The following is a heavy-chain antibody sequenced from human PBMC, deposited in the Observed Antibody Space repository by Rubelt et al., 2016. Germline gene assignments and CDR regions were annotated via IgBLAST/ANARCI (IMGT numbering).Heavy chain of an antibody. J-gene: IGHJ4*02. V-gene: IGHV3-66*02. CDR2: IYSDDNT. D-gene: IGHD3-22*01. Sequence: EVHLVESGGGLVQPGGSLRLSCAASGFTFSSYSMNWVRQAPGKGLEWVSVIYSDDNTYYADSVKGRFTISRDNSKNMLYLQMNGLRAEDTAVYYCARDADSSGVNLSYFDYWGQGTLVTVSS. CDR1: GFTFSSYS. CDR3: ARDADSSGVNLSYFDY.